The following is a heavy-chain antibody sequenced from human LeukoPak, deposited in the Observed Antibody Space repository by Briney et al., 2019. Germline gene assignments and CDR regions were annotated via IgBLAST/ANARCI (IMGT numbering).Heavy chain of an antibody. CDR2: INPNSGGT. CDR1: GYTFTGYY. CDR3: AGDGYNSRRFFDY. Sequence: ASVKVSCKASGYTFTGYYMHWVRQAPGQGLEWMGWINPNSGGTNYAQKFQGRVTMTRDTSISTAYMELTRLRSDDTAVYYCAGDGYNSRRFFDYWGQGTLVTVSS. J-gene: IGHJ4*02. V-gene: IGHV1-2*02. D-gene: IGHD5-24*01.